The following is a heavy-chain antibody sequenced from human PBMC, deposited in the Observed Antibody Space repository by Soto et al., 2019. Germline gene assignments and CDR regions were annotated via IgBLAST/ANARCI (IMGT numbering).Heavy chain of an antibody. Sequence: ESGGGVVQPGRSLRLSCAASGFTFSSYGMHWVRQAPGKGLEWVAVIWYDGSNKYYADSVKGRFTISRDNSKNTLYLQMNSLRAEDTAVYYCAREREQSDAFDIWGQGTMVTVSS. V-gene: IGHV3-33*01. D-gene: IGHD6-19*01. CDR2: IWYDGSNK. CDR3: AREREQSDAFDI. J-gene: IGHJ3*02. CDR1: GFTFSSYG.